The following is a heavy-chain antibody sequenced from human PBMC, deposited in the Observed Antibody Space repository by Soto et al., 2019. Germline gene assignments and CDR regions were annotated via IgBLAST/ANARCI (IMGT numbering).Heavy chain of an antibody. D-gene: IGHD6-19*01. CDR2: TYYRSKWYN. CDR3: ARDPEGSGWSRGYNWFDP. Sequence: SQTLSLTCVISGDSVSSNSAAWNWIRQSPSRGLEWLGRTYYRSKWYNDYAVSVKSRITINPDTSKNQFSLQLNSVTPEDTAVYYCARDPEGSGWSRGYNWFDPWGQGTLLTVSS. V-gene: IGHV6-1*01. CDR1: GDSVSSNSAA. J-gene: IGHJ5*02.